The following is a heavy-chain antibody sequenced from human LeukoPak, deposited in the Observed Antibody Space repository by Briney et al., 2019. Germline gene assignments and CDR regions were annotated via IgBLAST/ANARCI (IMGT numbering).Heavy chain of an antibody. V-gene: IGHV4-34*01. CDR3: ARGSWKRRVRYYFDY. Sequence: SETLSLTCAVYGGSFSGYYWSWIRQPPGKGLEWIGEINHSGSTNYNPSLKSRVTISVDTSKNQFSPKLSSVTAADTAVYYCARGSWKRRVRYYFDYWGQGTLVTVSS. D-gene: IGHD1-1*01. CDR1: GGSFSGYY. CDR2: INHSGST. J-gene: IGHJ4*02.